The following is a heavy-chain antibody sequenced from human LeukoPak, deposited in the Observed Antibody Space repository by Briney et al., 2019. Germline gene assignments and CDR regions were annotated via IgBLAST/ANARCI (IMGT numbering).Heavy chain of an antibody. CDR3: ARGRSTGYPYYFEY. J-gene: IGHJ4*02. CDR2: MNPNSGST. CDR1: GYTFTSYD. V-gene: IGHV1-8*03. D-gene: IGHD5-12*01. Sequence: ASVKVSCKASGYTFTSYDINWVRQATGQGLEWMGWMNPNSGSTGYAQKFQGRVTITRNTSISTAYMELSGLRSEDTAVYYCARGRSTGYPYYFEYWGQGTQVTVSS.